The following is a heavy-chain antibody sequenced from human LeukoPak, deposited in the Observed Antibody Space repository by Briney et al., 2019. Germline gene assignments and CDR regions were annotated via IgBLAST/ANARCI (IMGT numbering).Heavy chain of an antibody. CDR3: AKDVGKWESLHFFDY. CDR2: ISGSGAST. CDR1: GFTFNNYV. Sequence: PGGSLRLSCAASGFTFNNYVMNWVRQAPGKGLEWISGISGSGASTYYADSVKGRFTISRDDSRNTLYLQMNSLRGDDTAVYYCAKDVGKWESLHFFDYWGQGTLVTVSS. D-gene: IGHD1-26*01. V-gene: IGHV3-23*01. J-gene: IGHJ4*02.